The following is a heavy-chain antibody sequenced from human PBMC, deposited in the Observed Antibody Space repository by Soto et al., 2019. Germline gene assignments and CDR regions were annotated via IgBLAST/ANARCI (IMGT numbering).Heavy chain of an antibody. CDR1: GFTFSSYA. CDR2: ISGSGGST. D-gene: IGHD5-12*01. Sequence: GGSLRLSCAASGFTFSSYAMSWVRQAPGKGLEWVSAISGSGGSTYYADSVKGRFTISRDNSKNTLYLQMNSLRAEDTAVYYCAKSTYIVGTQYCDYWGQGTLVTVSS. CDR3: AKSTYIVGTQYCDY. V-gene: IGHV3-23*01. J-gene: IGHJ4*02.